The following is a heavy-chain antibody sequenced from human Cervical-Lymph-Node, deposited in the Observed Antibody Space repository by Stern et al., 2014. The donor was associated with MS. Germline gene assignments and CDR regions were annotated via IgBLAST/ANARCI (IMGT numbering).Heavy chain of an antibody. CDR3: AKDSIYRVGAL. V-gene: IGHV4-4*02. CDR2: IYHSGST. D-gene: IGHD1-26*01. J-gene: IGHJ4*02. Sequence: QVQLQESGPGLVKPSGTLSLSCAVSGASVSSNNWWIWVRQPPGKGLEWIGEIYHSGSTKYNPSLKSRVAISLDTSKNQFSLTLTSVTAADTAVYYCAKDSIYRVGALWGQGTLVTVSS. CDR1: GASVSSNNW.